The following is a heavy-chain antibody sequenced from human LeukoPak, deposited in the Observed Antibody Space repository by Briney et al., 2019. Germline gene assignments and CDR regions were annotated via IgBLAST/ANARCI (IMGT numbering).Heavy chain of an antibody. D-gene: IGHD3-3*01. CDR1: GGSISSNY. J-gene: IGHJ6*03. V-gene: IGHV4-59*01. CDR2: IYQSGNN. CDR3: ARGLRVRTFGELSWYIDV. Sequence: PSETLSLTCTIYGGSISSNYWGWVRQPPGKGLEYIGYIYQSGNNNYNPSLKSRVTFSEETSKNQFSLKLNSVTAADTAVYYCARGLRVRTFGELSWYIDVWGKGTTVIVSS.